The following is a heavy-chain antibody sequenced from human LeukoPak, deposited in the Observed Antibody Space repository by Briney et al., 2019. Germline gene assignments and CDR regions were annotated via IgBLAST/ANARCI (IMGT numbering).Heavy chain of an antibody. J-gene: IGHJ4*02. CDR1: GRSFSGYY. CDR3: ARGYYYDSRTYYFDY. V-gene: IGHV4-34*01. CDR2: INHSGST. Sequence: PSETLSLTCAVNGRSFSGYYWSLIRQPPGKGLEWIGEINHSGSTNYNPSLKSRVTISVDTSKNQFSLKLSSVTAADTAVYYCARGYYYDSRTYYFDYWGQGTLVTVSS. D-gene: IGHD3-22*01.